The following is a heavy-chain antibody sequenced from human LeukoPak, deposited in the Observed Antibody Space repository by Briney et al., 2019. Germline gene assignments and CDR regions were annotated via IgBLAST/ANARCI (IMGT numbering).Heavy chain of an antibody. V-gene: IGHV1-8*03. CDR3: ARRNFGSPRWFDP. CDR2: MNPNSGNT. Sequence: ASVKVSCKASGYTFTSYGISWVRQATGQGLEWMGWMNPNSGNTGYAQKFQGRVTITRDTSISTTYMELSSLSSEDTAVYYCARRNFGSPRWFDPWGQGTLVTVSS. CDR1: GYTFTSYG. J-gene: IGHJ5*02. D-gene: IGHD1-7*01.